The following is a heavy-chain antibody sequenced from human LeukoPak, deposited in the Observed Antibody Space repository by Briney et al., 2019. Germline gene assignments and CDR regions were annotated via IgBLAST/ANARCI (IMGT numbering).Heavy chain of an antibody. V-gene: IGHV3-30*18. D-gene: IGHD3-10*01. J-gene: IGHJ4*02. CDR1: GFTFSSYG. CDR3: ANIGMGSWYGGDY. Sequence: GRSLRLSCAASGFTFSSYGMHWVRQAPGKGLEWVAVISYDGSNKYYADSVKGRFTISRDNSKNTLCLQMNSLRAEDTAVYYCANIGMGSWYGGDYWGQGTLVTVSS. CDR2: ISYDGSNK.